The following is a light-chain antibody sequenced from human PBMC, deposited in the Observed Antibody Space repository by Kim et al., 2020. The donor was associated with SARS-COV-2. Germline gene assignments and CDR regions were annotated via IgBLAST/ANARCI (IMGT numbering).Light chain of an antibody. CDR1: NIGSKS. J-gene: IGLJ2*01. CDR2: YDS. V-gene: IGLV3-21*04. CDR3: QVLDSSSDHVV. Sequence: SYELTQPPSVSVAPRKTARITCGGNNIGSKSVHWYQQKPGQAPVLVIYYDSDRPSGIPERFSGSNSGNTATLTISRVEAGDEADYYCQVLDSSSDHVVFGGGTQLTVL.